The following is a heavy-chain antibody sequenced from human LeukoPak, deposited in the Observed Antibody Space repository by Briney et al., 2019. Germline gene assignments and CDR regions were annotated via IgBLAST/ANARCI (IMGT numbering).Heavy chain of an antibody. J-gene: IGHJ4*02. D-gene: IGHD6-13*01. CDR1: GGSISSGGYY. CDR3: AREVAAAGTYDY. CDR2: IYYSRST. Sequence: SQTLSLTCTVSGGSISSGGYYWSWIRQHPGKGLEWIGYIYYSRSTYYNPSLKSRVTISVDTSKNQFSLKLSSVTAADTAVYYCAREVAAAGTYDYWGQGTLVTVSS. V-gene: IGHV4-31*03.